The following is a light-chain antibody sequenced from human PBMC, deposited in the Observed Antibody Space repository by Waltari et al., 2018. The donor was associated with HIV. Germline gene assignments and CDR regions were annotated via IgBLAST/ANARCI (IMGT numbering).Light chain of an antibody. CDR2: GAS. V-gene: IGKV1-39*01. Sequence: DIQMTQSPSSLSASVRDRATLTCRASQSINSDLHWYQQKPGNAPSLLIYGASSLQSGVPTSCSGSGSGTEFSLTISSLQPEDFATYYCQQSYSAPFTFGQGTKVHVK. CDR3: QQSYSAPFT. CDR1: QSINSD. J-gene: IGKJ2*01.